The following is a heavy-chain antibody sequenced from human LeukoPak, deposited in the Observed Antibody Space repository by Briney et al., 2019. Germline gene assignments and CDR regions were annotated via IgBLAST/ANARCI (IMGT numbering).Heavy chain of an antibody. J-gene: IGHJ4*02. D-gene: IGHD6-13*01. Sequence: PGGSLRLSCAASGFTFSSYGMHWVRQAPGKGLEWVAVIRYDGSNKYYADSVKGRFTISRDNSKNTLYLQMNSLRAEDTAVYYCARDGIAAAGTFDYWGQGTLVTVSS. CDR3: ARDGIAAAGTFDY. CDR2: IRYDGSNK. V-gene: IGHV3-33*01. CDR1: GFTFSSYG.